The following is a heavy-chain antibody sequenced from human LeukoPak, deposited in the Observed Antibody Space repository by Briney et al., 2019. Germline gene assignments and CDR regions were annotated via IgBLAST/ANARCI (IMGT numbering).Heavy chain of an antibody. D-gene: IGHD3-3*01. CDR2: IYYSGST. CDR3: ARGGNDFWSGSPDAFDI. V-gene: IGHV4-59*01. CDR1: GGSPSRYY. Sequence: SETLSLTCTVSGGSPSRYYWCWIRPPPGAGLGRIGHIYYSGSTNYNPSLKSRVTISVDPSKIQFSLKLSSVTAADTAVYYCARGGNDFWSGSPDAFDIWGQGTMVTVSS. J-gene: IGHJ3*02.